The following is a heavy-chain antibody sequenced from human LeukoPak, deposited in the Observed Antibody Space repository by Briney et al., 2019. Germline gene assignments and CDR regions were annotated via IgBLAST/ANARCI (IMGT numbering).Heavy chain of an antibody. Sequence: GGSLRLXCAASGFTFSSYGMHWVRQAPGKGLEWVAFIRYDGSNKYYADSVKGRFTISRDNSKNTLYLQVNSLRAEDTAVYYCAKDGYSSGWYSGYFDYWGQGTLVTVSS. CDR3: AKDGYSSGWYSGYFDY. J-gene: IGHJ4*02. V-gene: IGHV3-30*02. CDR2: IRYDGSNK. CDR1: GFTFSSYG. D-gene: IGHD6-19*01.